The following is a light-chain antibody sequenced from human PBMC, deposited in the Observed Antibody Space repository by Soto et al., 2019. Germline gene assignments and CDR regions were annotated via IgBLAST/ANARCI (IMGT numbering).Light chain of an antibody. V-gene: IGKV3-15*01. J-gene: IGKJ1*01. CDR2: GAS. Sequence: EIVMTQSPATLSVSPGEGFTLSCRASQSMTTNLAWYQQKPVQAPRPLIFGASTRATGIPARFRGSGSGTEFTLTISSLPPDDFETYYCQHYNSYSEAFGQGTKVDIK. CDR1: QSMTTN. CDR3: QHYNSYSEA.